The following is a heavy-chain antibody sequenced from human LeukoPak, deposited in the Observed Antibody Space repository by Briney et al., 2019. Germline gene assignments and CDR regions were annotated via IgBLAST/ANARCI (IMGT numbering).Heavy chain of an antibody. Sequence: GGSLRLSCAASGFTFDDYAMHWVRQAPGKGLEWVSGISWNSGSIGYADSVKGRFTISRDNAKNSLYLQMNSLRAEDTALYYCAKDKGPIVGDRGVAFDIWGQGTMVTVSS. CDR2: ISWNSGSI. J-gene: IGHJ3*02. CDR3: AKDKGPIVGDRGVAFDI. V-gene: IGHV3-9*01. D-gene: IGHD1-26*01. CDR1: GFTFDDYA.